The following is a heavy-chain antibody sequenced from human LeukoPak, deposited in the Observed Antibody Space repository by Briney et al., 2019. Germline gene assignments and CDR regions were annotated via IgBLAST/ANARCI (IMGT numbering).Heavy chain of an antibody. CDR2: IHDTGST. J-gene: IGHJ4*02. V-gene: IGHV4-59*01. Sequence: SETLSLTCTVSGGSISSYYWSWIRQPPGKGLEWIGYIHDTGSTIYNPSLKSRVTISVDTSKNQFSLRLTSVTAADTAVYYCARAYCSTTSCYPGLFDYWGQGTLVTVSS. CDR1: GGSISSYY. D-gene: IGHD2-2*01. CDR3: ARAYCSTTSCYPGLFDY.